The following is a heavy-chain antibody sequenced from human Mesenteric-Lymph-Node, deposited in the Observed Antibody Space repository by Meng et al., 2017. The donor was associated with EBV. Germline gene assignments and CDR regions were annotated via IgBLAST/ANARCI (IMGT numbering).Heavy chain of an antibody. Sequence: QFHPPESGSGLGEPSPTRSLTCAVSGDYVSNGDYSWSWIRQPSGKGLEWIGHIYHSGPSYYNPSLRSRVSISLDRAKNEFSLMLNSVTAADTAFYYCARSFNGDWPFFDLWGRGTLVTVSS. V-gene: IGHV4-30-2*01. J-gene: IGHJ2*01. CDR3: ARSFNGDWPFFDL. CDR1: GDYVSNGDYS. D-gene: IGHD4-17*01. CDR2: IYHSGPS.